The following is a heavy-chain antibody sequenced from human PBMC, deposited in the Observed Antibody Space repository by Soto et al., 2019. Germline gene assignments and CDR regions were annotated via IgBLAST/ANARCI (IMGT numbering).Heavy chain of an antibody. Sequence: SSETLSLTCTVSGGSISSGGYYWSWIRQHPGKGLEWIGYIYYSGSTYYNPSLKSRVTISVDTSKNQFSLKLSSVTAADTAVYYCARDGNAGGYYYYGMDVWGQGTTVTVSS. V-gene: IGHV4-31*03. D-gene: IGHD2-8*02. CDR2: IYYSGST. CDR1: GGSISSGGYY. J-gene: IGHJ6*02. CDR3: ARDGNAGGYYYYGMDV.